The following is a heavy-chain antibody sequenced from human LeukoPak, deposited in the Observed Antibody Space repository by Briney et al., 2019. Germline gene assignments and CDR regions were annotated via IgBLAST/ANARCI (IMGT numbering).Heavy chain of an antibody. CDR2: ISGSGGST. D-gene: IGHD3-22*01. J-gene: IGHJ4*02. Sequence: GGSLRLSCAGSGFTFSSYAMSWVRQAPGKGLEWVSLISGSGGSTYYADSVKGRFTISRDNSKNTLYLQMNSLRAEDTAVYYCAKYMYYYDSSGYDSWGQGTLVTVSS. V-gene: IGHV3-23*01. CDR3: AKYMYYYDSSGYDS. CDR1: GFTFSSYA.